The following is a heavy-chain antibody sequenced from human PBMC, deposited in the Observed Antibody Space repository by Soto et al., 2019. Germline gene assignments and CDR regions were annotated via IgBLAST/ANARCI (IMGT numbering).Heavy chain of an antibody. CDR3: AKDKGSSSSHFDY. V-gene: IGHV3-23*01. D-gene: IGHD6-6*01. Sequence: PGGSLRLSCAASGFTFSSYAMSWVRRAPGKGLEWVSAISGSGGSTYYADSVKGRFTISRDNSKNTLYLQMNSLRAEDTAVYYCAKDKGSSSSHFDYWGQGTLVTVSS. CDR1: GFTFSSYA. J-gene: IGHJ4*02. CDR2: ISGSGGST.